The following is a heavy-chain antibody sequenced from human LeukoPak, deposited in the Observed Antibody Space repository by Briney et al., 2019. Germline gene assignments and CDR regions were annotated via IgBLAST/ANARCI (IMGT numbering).Heavy chain of an antibody. CDR2: IWYDGSNK. CDR3: ARDAYGDDESGYYYYGMDV. D-gene: IGHD4-17*01. V-gene: IGHV3-33*01. CDR1: GFTFTGYG. J-gene: IGHJ6*02. Sequence: GGSLRLSCATSGFTFTGYGTHWVRQAPGKGLEWVALIWYDGSNKYYADSVKGRFTISRDNSKNTLDLQMNSLRAEDTAVYYCARDAYGDDESGYYYYGMDVWGRGTTVTVSS.